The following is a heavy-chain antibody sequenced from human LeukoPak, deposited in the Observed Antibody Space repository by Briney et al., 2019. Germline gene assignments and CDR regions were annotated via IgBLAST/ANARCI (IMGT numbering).Heavy chain of an antibody. Sequence: SVKVSCKASGGTFSSYAISWVRQAPGQGLEWMGGTIPIFGTANYAQKFQGRVTITADESTSTAYMELSSLRSEDTAVYYCARSYYYGSGSYLWFDPWGQGTLVTVSS. D-gene: IGHD3-10*01. J-gene: IGHJ5*02. CDR3: ARSYYYGSGSYLWFDP. CDR2: TIPIFGTA. V-gene: IGHV1-69*13. CDR1: GGTFSSYA.